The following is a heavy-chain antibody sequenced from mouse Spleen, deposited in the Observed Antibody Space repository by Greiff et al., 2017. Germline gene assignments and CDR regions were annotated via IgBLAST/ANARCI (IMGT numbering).Heavy chain of an antibody. CDR2: IYPRDGST. J-gene: IGHJ2*01. Sequence: VQLQQSDAELVKPGASVKISCKVSGYTFTDHTIHWMKQRPEQGLEWIGYIYPRDGSTKYNEKFKGKATLTADKSSSTAYMQLNSLTSEDSAVYFCRITTVVARGVYYFDYWGQGTTLTVSS. CDR3: RITTVVARGVYYFDY. D-gene: IGHD1-1*01. CDR1: GYTFTDHT. V-gene: IGHV1-78*01.